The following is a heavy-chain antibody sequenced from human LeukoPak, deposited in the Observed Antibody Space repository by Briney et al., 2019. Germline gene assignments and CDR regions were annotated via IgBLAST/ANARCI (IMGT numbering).Heavy chain of an antibody. CDR3: AADPGYGGSHYYYTMDV. J-gene: IGHJ6*04. Sequence: ASVKVSCKASGFTFSRSVVQWVRQARGQGLEWMGWIVVGSGNTNYAEKFQRRVTITRDMSTSTAYMEVSSLRSEDTAVYYCAADPGYGGSHYYYTMDVWGKGTTVTVSS. D-gene: IGHD1-26*01. V-gene: IGHV1-58*01. CDR1: GFTFSRSV. CDR2: IVVGSGNT.